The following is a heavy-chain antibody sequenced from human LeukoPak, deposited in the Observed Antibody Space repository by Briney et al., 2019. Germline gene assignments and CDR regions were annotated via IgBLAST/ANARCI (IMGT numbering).Heavy chain of an antibody. D-gene: IGHD3-10*01. Sequence: GGSLRLSCATSGLTFSIYAMTWVRQGPGKGLELVSGISGRDNGTWYADSVKGRFTISRDNSKNTLYLQMNTLTGEDTAVYYCAKGFYHYFGSGSYTLDFWGQGTQVTVSS. CDR1: GLTFSIYA. CDR3: AKGFYHYFGSGSYTLDF. J-gene: IGHJ4*02. CDR2: ISGRDNGT. V-gene: IGHV3-23*01.